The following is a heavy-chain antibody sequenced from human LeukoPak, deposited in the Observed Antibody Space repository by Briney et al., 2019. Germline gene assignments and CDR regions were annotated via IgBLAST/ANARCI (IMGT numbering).Heavy chain of an antibody. J-gene: IGHJ6*02. CDR2: INHSGST. CDR3: ARGPGYCSSTSCYRYYYYYGMDV. CDR1: GVSFSGYY. Sequence: PSETLSLTCAVYGVSFSGYYWSWIRQPPGKGLEWIGEINHSGSTNYNPSLKSRVTISVDTSKNQFSLKLSSVTAADTAVYYCARGPGYCSSTSCYRYYYYYGMDVWGQGTTVTVS. D-gene: IGHD2-2*01. V-gene: IGHV4-34*01.